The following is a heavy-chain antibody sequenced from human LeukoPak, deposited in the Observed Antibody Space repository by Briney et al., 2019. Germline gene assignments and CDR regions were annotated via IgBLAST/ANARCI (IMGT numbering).Heavy chain of an antibody. J-gene: IGHJ6*04. CDR1: GFTLTSYA. D-gene: IGHD3-9*01. V-gene: IGHV1-3*01. CDR2: INAGNGNT. Sequence: GDSAKTSCNAPGFTLTSYAMHWVRQAPGQRLEWMGWINAGNGNTKYSQKIQGRDTINRDTSVSTAYMDLSSLRPEDTAVYYCARDRDDIMTDNAYGMDVWGKGTTVTVSS. CDR3: ARDRDDIMTDNAYGMDV.